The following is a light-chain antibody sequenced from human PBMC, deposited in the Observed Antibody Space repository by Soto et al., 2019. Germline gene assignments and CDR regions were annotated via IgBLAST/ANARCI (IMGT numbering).Light chain of an antibody. Sequence: QSALTQPASVSGSPGQSITISCTGTSSDVGGYNYVSWYQQHPGKAPKLMIYDVSNRPSGVSNRFSGSKSGNTASLTIYGLQAEDEADYYCSSYTSSSTPLCVFGTGTKVTVL. CDR3: SSYTSSSTPLCV. CDR2: DVS. V-gene: IGLV2-14*01. CDR1: SSDVGGYNY. J-gene: IGLJ1*01.